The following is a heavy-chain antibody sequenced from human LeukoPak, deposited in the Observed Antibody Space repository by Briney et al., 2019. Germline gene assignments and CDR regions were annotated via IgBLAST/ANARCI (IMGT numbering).Heavy chain of an antibody. CDR1: GFTFSDFY. D-gene: IGHD1-26*01. V-gene: IGHV3-11*01. CDR3: AMCGSRYFVNY. CDR2: ISSSGSTI. Sequence: PGGSLRLSCAASGFTFSDFYMSWIRQAPGKGLEWVSDISSSGSTIYYADSVKGRFTISRDNTKNSLHLQMNSLRAEDTAFYYCAMCGSRYFVNYWGQGTLVTVSS. J-gene: IGHJ4*02.